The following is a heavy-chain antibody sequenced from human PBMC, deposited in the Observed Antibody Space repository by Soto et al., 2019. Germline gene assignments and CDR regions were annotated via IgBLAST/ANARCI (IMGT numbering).Heavy chain of an antibody. Sequence: ASVKVSCKASGYTFINYYIHCVLQSPLQGLEWMGIINSGGGGTTSAQKFQGRVTMTRDTSTRTVYMELSYLTSEDTAVYYCARDGAGRYAGNWFDSWGQGTPVTVSS. J-gene: IGHJ5*01. CDR2: INSGGGGT. V-gene: IGHV1-46*01. D-gene: IGHD3-16*02. CDR3: ARDGAGRYAGNWFDS. CDR1: GYTFINYY.